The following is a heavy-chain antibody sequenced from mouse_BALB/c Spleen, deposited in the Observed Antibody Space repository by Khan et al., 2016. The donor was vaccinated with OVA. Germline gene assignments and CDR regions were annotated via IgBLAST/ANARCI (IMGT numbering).Heavy chain of an antibody. Sequence: VQLKQSGPDLVKPGASVKISCKASGYSFTLYYMTWVKQSHGKSLEWIERVNPNTGGSDYNQEFKGKAILTVDKSSNTAYMELHSLTSEDSAAYYCAGRYDCFTYWGQGTLVTVSA. J-gene: IGHJ3*01. CDR1: GYSFTLYY. D-gene: IGHD2-12*01. V-gene: IGHV1-26*01. CDR2: VNPNTGGS. CDR3: AGRYDCFTY.